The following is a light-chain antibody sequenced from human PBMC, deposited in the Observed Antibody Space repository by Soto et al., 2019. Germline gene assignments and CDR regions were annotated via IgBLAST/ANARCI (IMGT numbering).Light chain of an antibody. Sequence: EIVMTQSPATLSVSPGERATLSCRASQSVSSNLACYQQKPGQAPRLLIYGASTRATGIPARFSGSGSGTEFTLPISSLQSEDFAVYYCQQYNNWPPTWTFGQGTKVEIK. CDR1: QSVSSN. CDR2: GAS. V-gene: IGKV3-15*01. J-gene: IGKJ1*01. CDR3: QQYNNWPPTWT.